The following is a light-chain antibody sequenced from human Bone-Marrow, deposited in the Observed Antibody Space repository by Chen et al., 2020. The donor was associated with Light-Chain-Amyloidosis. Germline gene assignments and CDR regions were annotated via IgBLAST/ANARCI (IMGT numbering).Light chain of an antibody. CDR2: DDS. CDR1: NIGSTS. J-gene: IGLJ3*02. Sequence: SEVLTQPSSVSVDPGQTATIACGGNNIGSTSVHWYQQTPGQAPLLVVYDDSDRPSGIPYRLSGSNSGNTATLTISRVEAGDAADYYCQVWDRSSDRPVFGGGTKLTVL. CDR3: QVWDRSSDRPV. V-gene: IGLV3-21*02.